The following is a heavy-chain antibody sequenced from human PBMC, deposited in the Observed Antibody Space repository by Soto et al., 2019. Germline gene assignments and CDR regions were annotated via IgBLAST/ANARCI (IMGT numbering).Heavy chain of an antibody. D-gene: IGHD3-22*01. CDR3: ARDVYYDSSGSHALCY. J-gene: IGHJ4*02. CDR2: ISSSSSTI. CDR1: GSTFSSYS. V-gene: IGHV3-48*02. Sequence: PGGSLRLSCAASGSTFSSYSMNWVRQAPGKGLEWVSYISSSSSTIYYADSVKGRFTISRDNAKNSLYLQMNSLRDEDTAVYYCARDVYYDSSGSHALCYWGQGTLVTVSS.